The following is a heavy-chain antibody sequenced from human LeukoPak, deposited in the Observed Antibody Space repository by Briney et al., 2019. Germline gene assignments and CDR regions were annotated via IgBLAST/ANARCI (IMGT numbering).Heavy chain of an antibody. CDR1: GGSISSYY. CDR2: IYYSGST. Sequence: SETLSLTCTVSGGSISSYYWSWIRQPPGKGLEWIGYIYYSGSTNYNPSLKSRVTISVDTSKNQFSLKLSSVTAADTAVYYCARTGSGSYFRWFDPWGQGTLFTVSS. CDR3: ARTGSGSYFRWFDP. D-gene: IGHD3-10*01. V-gene: IGHV4-59*08. J-gene: IGHJ5*02.